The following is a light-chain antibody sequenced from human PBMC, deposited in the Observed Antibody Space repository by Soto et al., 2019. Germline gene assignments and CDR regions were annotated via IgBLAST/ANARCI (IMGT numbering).Light chain of an antibody. J-gene: IGKJ1*01. CDR2: NVS. Sequence: IQMTQSPSTLPASVGDRVTITCRASQTIGNWLAWYQQKPGKVPKLLIYNVSSLESGVPSRFSGSGSGTEFTLSISSLQPDDFATYYCEQCNLYWTFGQGTKVEIK. CDR3: EQCNLYWT. CDR1: QTIGNW. V-gene: IGKV1-5*03.